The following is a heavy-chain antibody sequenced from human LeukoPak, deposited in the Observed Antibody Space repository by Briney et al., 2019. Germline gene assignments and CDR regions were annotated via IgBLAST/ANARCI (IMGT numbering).Heavy chain of an antibody. CDR3: ASRGYCSNTSCDLSDY. CDR2: ITSSSSTI. V-gene: IGHV3-48*02. Sequence: GGSLRLSCAASGFTFSSYSMHWVRQAPGKGLEWVSYITSSSSTIYYADSVKGRFTISRDNAKNSLYLQMNSLRDEDTAVYYCASRGYCSNTSCDLSDYWGQGTLVTVSS. D-gene: IGHD2-2*01. CDR1: GFTFSSYS. J-gene: IGHJ4*02.